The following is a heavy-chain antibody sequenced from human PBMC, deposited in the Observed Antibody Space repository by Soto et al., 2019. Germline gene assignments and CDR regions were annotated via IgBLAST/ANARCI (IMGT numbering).Heavy chain of an antibody. V-gene: IGHV3-11*01. CDR2: ISSSGSTI. D-gene: IGHD6-13*01. J-gene: IGHJ5*02. CDR3: ARAYSSSWFDWFDP. CDR1: GVTVRDYY. Sequence: PGGSLGLACAASGVTVRDYYMGGIRQAPGKGLEWVSYISSSGSTIYYADSVKGRFTISRDNAKNSLYLQMNSLRAEDTAVYYCARAYSSSWFDWFDPWGQGTLVTVSS.